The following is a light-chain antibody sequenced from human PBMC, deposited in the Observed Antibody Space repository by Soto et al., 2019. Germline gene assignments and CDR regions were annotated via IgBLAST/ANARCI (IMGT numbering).Light chain of an antibody. V-gene: IGKV1-39*01. CDR1: QSIGTS. CDR3: QQGYNAFWT. J-gene: IGKJ1*01. CDR2: AAS. Sequence: DIQMTQSPASLSASVGDIVTVACRASQSIGTSLNWYQQKAGKAPRVLISAASRLQSGVPSRISGSLSVTHFTRTISSLQPEESATYYCQQGYNAFWTLGQGTKVDIK.